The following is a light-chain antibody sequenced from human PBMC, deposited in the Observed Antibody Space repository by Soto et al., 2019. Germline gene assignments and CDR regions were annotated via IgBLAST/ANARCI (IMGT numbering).Light chain of an antibody. J-gene: IGLJ1*01. Sequence: QSVLTQPASVSGSPGQSITISCTGTSSEVGSYNYVSWYQQHPGKAPKLMIYEVSKRPSGVPDRFSGSKSGYTASLTVSGLQAEDEADYYCSSHAGNNNYVFGTGTKVTVL. CDR2: EVS. V-gene: IGLV2-8*01. CDR3: SSHAGNNNYV. CDR1: SSEVGSYNY.